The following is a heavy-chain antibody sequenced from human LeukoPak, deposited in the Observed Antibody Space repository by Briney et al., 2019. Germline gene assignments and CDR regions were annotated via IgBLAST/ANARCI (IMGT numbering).Heavy chain of an antibody. CDR2: ISSSGSTI. D-gene: IGHD3-10*02. V-gene: IGHV3-48*03. CDR1: EFTFTSYE. Sequence: GGSLRLSCAASEFTFTSYEMNWVRQAPGKGLEWVSYISSSGSTIYYADSVKGRFTISRDNAKNSLYLQMNSLRAEDTAVYYCAELGITMIGGVWGKGTTVTISS. J-gene: IGHJ6*04. CDR3: AELGITMIGGV.